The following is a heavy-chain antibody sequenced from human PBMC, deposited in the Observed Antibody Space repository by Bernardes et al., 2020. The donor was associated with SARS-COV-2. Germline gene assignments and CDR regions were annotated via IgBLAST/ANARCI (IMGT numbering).Heavy chain of an antibody. J-gene: IGHJ5*02. D-gene: IGHD2-21*01. V-gene: IGHV1-69*02. Sequence: SVKVCCKASGGTFSSYSISWVRQAPGQGPEWMGRIIPILGITNYAQKFQGRVSITADRSTSTAYLELSSLRSEDTAVYYCARAEYCGADCYTNWFDPWGQGTLVTVSS. CDR2: IIPILGIT. CDR3: ARAEYCGADCYTNWFDP. CDR1: GGTFSSYS.